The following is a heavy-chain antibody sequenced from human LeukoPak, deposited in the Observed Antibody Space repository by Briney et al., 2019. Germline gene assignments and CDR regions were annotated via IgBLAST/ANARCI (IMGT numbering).Heavy chain of an antibody. V-gene: IGHV1-8*01. CDR3: AREYQLLGTVYNYFDP. CDR2: MNPNSGNT. Sequence: SVKVSCKASGYAFTSYDINWVRQPTSPGHELMVWMNPNSGNTGYAQKFQGRVTMTRNTSISTAYMELTSLRSEDTAVYYCAREYQLLGTVYNYFDPWGQGTLVTVSS. J-gene: IGHJ5*02. CDR1: GYAFTSYD. D-gene: IGHD2-2*01.